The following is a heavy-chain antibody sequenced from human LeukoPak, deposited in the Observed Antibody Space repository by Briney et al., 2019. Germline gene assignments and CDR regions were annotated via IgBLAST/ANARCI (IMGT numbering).Heavy chain of an antibody. CDR1: GYTFIGYY. CDR2: INPNSGGT. V-gene: IGHV1-2*06. D-gene: IGHD6-19*01. CDR3: ARTPLAGLERVDGFDY. J-gene: IGHJ4*02. Sequence: ASVKVSCKASGYTFIGYYIHWVPQAPGQGLEWMGRINPNSGGTSYAQKFQGRVTMTKDTSITTAYMDLSSLRSDDTAVYYCARTPLAGLERVDGFDYWGQGILVTVSS.